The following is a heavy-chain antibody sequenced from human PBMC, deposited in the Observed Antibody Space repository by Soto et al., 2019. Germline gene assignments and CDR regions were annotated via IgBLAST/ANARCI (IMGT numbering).Heavy chain of an antibody. D-gene: IGHD3-16*01. CDR1: GGTFSSYA. CDR3: SRDLFDYYHGMDV. J-gene: IGHJ6*02. CDR2: IIPTFGTA. V-gene: IGHV1-69*06. Sequence: QVQLVQSGAEVKKPGSSVKVSCKASGGTFSSYAISWVRQAPGQGLEWMGGIIPTFGTANYAQKFQGRVTIPADKSTNTAYMELSSRRSEDTAVYYCSRDLFDYYHGMDVWGQGTTVTVSS.